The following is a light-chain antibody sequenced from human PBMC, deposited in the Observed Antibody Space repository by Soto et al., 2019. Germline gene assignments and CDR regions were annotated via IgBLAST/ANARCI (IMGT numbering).Light chain of an antibody. CDR3: SSYTTSSTRV. CDR2: EVS. V-gene: IGLV2-14*02. Sequence: QSALTQPASVSGSPGQSITISCTGTSSDVGSYNLVSWYQQHPGKAPKLMIYEVSNRPSGVSNRVSGSKSGNTASLTISGLQAEDEADYYCSSYTTSSTRVFGGGTKVTVL. CDR1: SSDVGSYNL. J-gene: IGLJ3*02.